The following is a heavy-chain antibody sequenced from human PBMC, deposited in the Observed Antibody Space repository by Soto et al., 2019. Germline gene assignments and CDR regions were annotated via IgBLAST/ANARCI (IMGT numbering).Heavy chain of an antibody. V-gene: IGHV3-74*01. CDR3: ARDISAENWFDP. CDR2: ITNDGRST. Sequence: LRLSCAASGFTFSSYAMHWVRQAPGKGLVWLSGITNDGRSTSYADSVKGRFTMSRDNAQNTVYLEMNSLRAEDTAVYYCARDISAENWFDPWGQGTLVTVSS. J-gene: IGHJ5*02. D-gene: IGHD3-3*02. CDR1: GFTFSSYA.